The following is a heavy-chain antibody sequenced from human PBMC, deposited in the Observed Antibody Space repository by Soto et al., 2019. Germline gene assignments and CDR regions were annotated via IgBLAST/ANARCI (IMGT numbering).Heavy chain of an antibody. Sequence: GSLSLSCAASGFTFSSYAMHWVRQAPGKGLEGGAVISYDGRKKYYADSVKGRFTISRDNSKNTLYLHMTRLRAEDTAVYYCARVLKFRYSSSSSFSYFYGMAVWAQGPTATV. CDR3: ARVLKFRYSSSSSFSYFYGMAV. CDR1: GFTFSSYA. CDR2: ISYDGRKK. J-gene: IGHJ6*02. V-gene: IGHV3-30*04. D-gene: IGHD6-6*01.